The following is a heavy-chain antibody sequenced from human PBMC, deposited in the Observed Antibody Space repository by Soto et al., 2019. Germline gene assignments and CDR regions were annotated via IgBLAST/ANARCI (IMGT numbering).Heavy chain of an antibody. CDR3: ARDPGEGRRYDAFDI. J-gene: IGHJ3*02. Sequence: GGSLRLSCAASGFTFSSYWMSWVRQAPGKGLEWVANIKQDGSEKYYVDSVKGRFTISRDNAKNSLYLQMNSLRAEDTAVYYCARDPGEGRRYDAFDIWGQGTMVTVSS. D-gene: IGHD1-1*01. CDR1: GFTFSSYW. V-gene: IGHV3-7*01. CDR2: IKQDGSEK.